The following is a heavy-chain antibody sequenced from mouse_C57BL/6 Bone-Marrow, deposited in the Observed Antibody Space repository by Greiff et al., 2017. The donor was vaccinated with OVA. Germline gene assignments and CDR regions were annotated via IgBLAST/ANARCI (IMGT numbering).Heavy chain of an antibody. CDR3: ARHYYDNDPYAMDY. CDR2: IYPGSGST. V-gene: IGHV1-55*01. J-gene: IGHJ4*01. D-gene: IGHD2-4*01. Sequence: QVQLQQPGAELVKPGASVKMSCKASGYTFTSYWITWVKQRPGQGLEWIGDIYPGSGSTNYNEKFKSKATLTVDTSSSTAYMQLSSLTSEDSAVYYCARHYYDNDPYAMDYWGQGTSVTVSS. CDR1: GYTFTSYW.